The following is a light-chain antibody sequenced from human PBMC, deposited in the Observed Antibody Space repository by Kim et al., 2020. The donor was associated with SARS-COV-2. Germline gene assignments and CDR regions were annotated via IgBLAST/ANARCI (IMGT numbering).Light chain of an antibody. CDR2: DTS. CDR3: QQRSNWPVT. V-gene: IGKV3-11*01. J-gene: IGKJ5*01. CDR1: QCFSSY. Sequence: LSPGESAPLSCRASQCFSSYLAWYQQQPGRAPRLLIYDTSNRATGIPARFSGSGSGTDFSLTISSLEPEDFAVYYCQQRSNWPVTFGPGTRLEIK.